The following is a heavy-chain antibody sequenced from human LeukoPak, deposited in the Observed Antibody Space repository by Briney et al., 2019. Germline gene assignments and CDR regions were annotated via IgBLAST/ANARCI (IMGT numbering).Heavy chain of an antibody. J-gene: IGHJ6*02. CDR1: GGSISSSSYY. V-gene: IGHV4-39*01. CDR3: ARLHYYDSSGYYYVVYYYYGIDV. Sequence: SETLSLTCTVSGGSISSSSYYWGWIRQPPGKGLEWIGSIYYSGSTYYNPSLKSRVTISVDTSKNQFSLKLSSVTAADTAVYYCARLHYYDSSGYYYVVYYYYGIDVWGQGTTVTVSS. D-gene: IGHD3-22*01. CDR2: IYYSGST.